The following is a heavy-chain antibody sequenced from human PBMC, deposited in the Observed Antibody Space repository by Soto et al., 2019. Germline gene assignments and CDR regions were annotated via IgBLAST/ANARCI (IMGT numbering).Heavy chain of an antibody. CDR1: GFTLSSYW. V-gene: IGHV3-74*01. J-gene: IGHJ4*02. Sequence: SLRLSCAGSGFTLSSYWMHWVRQAPGKGLVWVSRINSDGSSTSYADSVKGRFTISRDNAKNTLYLQMNSLRAEDTAVYYCASHHPGKRAYWGQGTLVTGSS. CDR2: INSDGSST. CDR3: ASHHPGKRAY.